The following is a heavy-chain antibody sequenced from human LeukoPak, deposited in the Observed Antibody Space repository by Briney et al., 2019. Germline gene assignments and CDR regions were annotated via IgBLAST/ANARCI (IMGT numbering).Heavy chain of an antibody. D-gene: IGHD3-16*01. CDR1: GDSVSNNSAA. V-gene: IGHV6-1*01. J-gene: IGHJ4*02. Sequence: SQTLSLTCAISGDSVSNNSAAWNWIRQSPSRGLEWLGRTYYWSKWYNDYAVSVKSRITINPDTSKNQFSLQLNSVTPEDTAVYYCARGVTYDYVWGSSRVYFDYWGQGTLVTVSS. CDR2: TYYWSKWYN. CDR3: ARGVTYDYVWGSSRVYFDY.